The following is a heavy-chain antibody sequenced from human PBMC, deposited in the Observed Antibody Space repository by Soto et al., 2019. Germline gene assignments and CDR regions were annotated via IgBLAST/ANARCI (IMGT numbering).Heavy chain of an antibody. CDR3: ARHPGGRGYYYGMDV. J-gene: IGHJ6*02. CDR2: INPSGGNT. Sequence: ASVKVSCKASGYTFTNYYMHWVRQAPGQGLEWMGIINPSGGNTRYAQKFQGRVTMTRDTSTSTLYMELSSLRSEGTAVYYCARHPGGRGYYYGMDVWGQGTTVTVSS. V-gene: IGHV1-46*01. D-gene: IGHD2-15*01. CDR1: GYTFTNYY.